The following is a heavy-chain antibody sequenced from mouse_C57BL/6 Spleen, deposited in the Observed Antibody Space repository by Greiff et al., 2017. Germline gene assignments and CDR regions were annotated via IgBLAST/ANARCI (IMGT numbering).Heavy chain of an antibody. D-gene: IGHD2-3*01. CDR3: ASLIDGYPAWFAY. J-gene: IGHJ3*01. CDR2: INPNNGGT. Sequence: EVQLQPSGPELVKPGASVKMSCKASGYTFTDYNMHWVKQSHGKSLEWIGYINPNNGGTSYNQKFKGKATLTVNKSSSTANMELRSLTSEYSAVYYCASLIDGYPAWFAYWGQGTLVTVSA. CDR1: GYTFTDYN. V-gene: IGHV1-22*01.